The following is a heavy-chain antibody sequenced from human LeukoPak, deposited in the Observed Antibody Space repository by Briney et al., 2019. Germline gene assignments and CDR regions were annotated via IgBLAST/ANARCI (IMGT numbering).Heavy chain of an antibody. Sequence: GGSLRLSCAASGFTFSSYAMNWVRQAPGKGLEWVSAISDSGGSTYYADSVKGRFTISRDNSKNTLYLQMNSLRAEDTAVYYCAKDLRFWSGYYWGQGTLVTVSS. CDR1: GFTFSSYA. CDR2: ISDSGGST. J-gene: IGHJ4*02. V-gene: IGHV3-23*01. D-gene: IGHD3-3*01. CDR3: AKDLRFWSGYY.